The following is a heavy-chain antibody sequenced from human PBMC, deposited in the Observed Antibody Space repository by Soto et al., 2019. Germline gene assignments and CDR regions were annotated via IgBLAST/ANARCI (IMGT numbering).Heavy chain of an antibody. D-gene: IGHD2-2*02. Sequence: EVQLLESGGGLVQPGGSLRLSCAASGFTFSSYAMTWVRQAPGKGLEWVSALTISGGSTFYADSVKGRFTISRDNSKSTLDLQMNSLRAEDTAVYYCTKVAFVVVPAAIPPTDYWGQGTLVTVSS. V-gene: IGHV3-23*01. CDR1: GFTFSSYA. CDR3: TKVAFVVVPAAIPPTDY. CDR2: LTISGGST. J-gene: IGHJ4*02.